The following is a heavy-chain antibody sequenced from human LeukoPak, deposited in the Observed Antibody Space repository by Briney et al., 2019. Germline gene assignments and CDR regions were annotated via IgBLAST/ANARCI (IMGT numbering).Heavy chain of an antibody. CDR2: IFGSGSS. CDR3: ARGGVTTIAQYDY. Sequence: SETLSLTCTVSGGSIICYFWSWIRQPPGKGPEWIGYIFGSGSSTYNPSTHYDPFLKSRVTVSLDTSKNHFSLKLSSETAADTAVYLCARGGVTTIAQYDYWGQGILVTVSS. J-gene: IGHJ4*02. CDR1: GGSIICYF. V-gene: IGHV4-59*01. D-gene: IGHD5-12*01.